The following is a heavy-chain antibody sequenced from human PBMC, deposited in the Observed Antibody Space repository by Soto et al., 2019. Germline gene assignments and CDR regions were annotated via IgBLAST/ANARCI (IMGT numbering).Heavy chain of an antibody. CDR1: GLTFSSFS. V-gene: IGHV3-30-3*01. CDR3: ARTTTVAGTPEFDY. D-gene: IGHD6-19*01. Sequence: RVSLRLSCSACGLTFSSFSLHWLRQTPGKGLEWLALISYDGSTKYNADSVKGRFTISRDNSKNTMYLQLNSLRPEDTAVYYCARTTTVAGTPEFDYWGQGT. CDR2: ISYDGSTK. J-gene: IGHJ4*02.